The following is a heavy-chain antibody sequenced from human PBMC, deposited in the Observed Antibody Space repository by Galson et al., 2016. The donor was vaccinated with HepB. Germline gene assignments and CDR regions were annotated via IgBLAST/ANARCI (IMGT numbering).Heavy chain of an antibody. CDR2: IDSSGNP. CDR3: ARSQWLGAFDY. D-gene: IGHD6-19*01. Sequence: ETLSLTCSVSDDSLTSSSFYWGWIRQPPGKGLEWIGSIDSSGNPYHNPSLKSRVTMSADTSKKQFSLNLSSVTAADTAVYFCARSQWLGAFDYWGQGTLVAVSS. V-gene: IGHV4-39*01. CDR1: DDSLTSSSFY. J-gene: IGHJ4*02.